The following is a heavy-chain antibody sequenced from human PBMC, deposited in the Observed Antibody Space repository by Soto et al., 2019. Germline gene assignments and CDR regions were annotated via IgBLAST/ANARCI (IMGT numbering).Heavy chain of an antibody. Sequence: GGSLRLSCAASGFTFSDYYMSWIRQAPGKGLVWVSYISSSGSTIYYADSVKGRFTISRDNAKNSLYLQMNSLRAEDTAVYYCAREGPTTHLYYYYYYYMDVWGKGTTVTVSS. CDR2: ISSSGSTI. CDR3: AREGPTTHLYYYYYYYMDV. CDR1: GFTFSDYY. J-gene: IGHJ6*03. V-gene: IGHV3-11*01.